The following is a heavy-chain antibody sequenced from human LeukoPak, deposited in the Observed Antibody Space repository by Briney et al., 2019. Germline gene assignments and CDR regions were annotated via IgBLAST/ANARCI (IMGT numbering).Heavy chain of an antibody. D-gene: IGHD3-10*01. J-gene: IGHJ4*02. V-gene: IGHV3-73*01. CDR2: IRSTANGYAT. CDR1: GFTFSGSA. CDR3: TGNYYGSGSYADFDY. Sequence: GGSLRLSCAASGFTFSGSALHWVRQASRKGLEWVGRIRSTANGYATAYAASVKGRFTISRDDSKNTAYLQMDSLKTEDTAVYYCTGNYYGSGSYADFDYWGQGTLVTVSS.